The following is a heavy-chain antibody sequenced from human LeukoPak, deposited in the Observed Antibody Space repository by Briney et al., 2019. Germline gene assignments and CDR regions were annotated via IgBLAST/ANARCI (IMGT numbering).Heavy chain of an antibody. D-gene: IGHD3-3*01. Sequence: ASVKVSCKASGYTFTSYGISWVQQAPGQGLEWMGWISAYNGNTNYAQKLQGRVTMTTDTSTSTAYMELRSLRSDDTAVYYCARVRSGYYTSYYYYYGMDVWGQGTTVTASS. CDR3: ARVRSGYYTSYYYYYGMDV. V-gene: IGHV1-18*01. CDR2: ISAYNGNT. J-gene: IGHJ6*02. CDR1: GYTFTSYG.